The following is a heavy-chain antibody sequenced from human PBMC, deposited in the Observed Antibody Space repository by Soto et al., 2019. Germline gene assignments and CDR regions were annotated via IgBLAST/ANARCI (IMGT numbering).Heavy chain of an antibody. CDR3: ARPLEKHRRPYSSSWSRHTYYYYGMDV. V-gene: IGHV1-46*01. CDR2: INPSGGST. J-gene: IGHJ6*02. Sequence: GASVKVSCKASGYTFTSYYMHWVRQAPGQGLEWMGIINPSGGSTSYAQKFQGRVTMTRDTSTSTVYMELSSLRSEDTAVYYCARPLEKHRRPYSSSWSRHTYYYYGMDVWGQGTTVTVSS. CDR1: GYTFTSYY. D-gene: IGHD6-13*01.